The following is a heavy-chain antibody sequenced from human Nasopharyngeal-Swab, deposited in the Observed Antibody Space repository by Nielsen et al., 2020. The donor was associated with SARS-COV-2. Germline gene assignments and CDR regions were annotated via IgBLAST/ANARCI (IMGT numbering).Heavy chain of an antibody. V-gene: IGHV3-23*01. Sequence: WIRQPPGKGLEWVSAISGSGGSTYYADSVKGRFAISRDNSKNTLYLQMNSLRAEDTAVYYCAKDFRAIVVVPAAVNGFDPWGQGTLVTVSS. D-gene: IGHD2-2*01. CDR2: ISGSGGST. J-gene: IGHJ5*02. CDR3: AKDFRAIVVVPAAVNGFDP.